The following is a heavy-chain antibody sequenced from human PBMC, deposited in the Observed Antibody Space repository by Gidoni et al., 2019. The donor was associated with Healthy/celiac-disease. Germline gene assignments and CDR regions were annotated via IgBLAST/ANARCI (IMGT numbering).Heavy chain of an antibody. CDR3: ARDSSSYLTDYYYGMDV. D-gene: IGHD6-6*01. CDR2: IWYDGSNK. Sequence: QVQLVASGGGVVQPGRSLRLSCAASGFTFSSYGMNWVRQAPGKGLEWVAVIWYDGSNKYYADAVKGRFTISRDNSKNTLYLQMNSLRAEDTAVYYCARDSSSYLTDYYYGMDVWGQGTTVTVSS. J-gene: IGHJ6*02. CDR1: GFTFSSYG. V-gene: IGHV3-33*01.